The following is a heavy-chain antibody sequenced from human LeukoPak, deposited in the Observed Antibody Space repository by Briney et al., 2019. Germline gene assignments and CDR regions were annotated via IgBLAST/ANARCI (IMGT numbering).Heavy chain of an antibody. Sequence: SETLSHTCAVYGRSFSGYYFSWIRQPPGKGLEWMGEINHSGSTNYNPSLKSRVTISVDTSKNQFSLKLSSVTAADPPVYVCARFLGQDIVVVPAAKNAFDMGRQGSMVTVSS. D-gene: IGHD2-2*01. CDR1: GRSFSGYY. CDR3: ARFLGQDIVVVPAAKNAFDM. CDR2: INHSGST. J-gene: IGHJ3*02. V-gene: IGHV4-34*01.